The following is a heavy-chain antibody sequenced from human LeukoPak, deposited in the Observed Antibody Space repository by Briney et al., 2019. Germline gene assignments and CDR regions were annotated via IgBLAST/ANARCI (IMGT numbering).Heavy chain of an antibody. CDR2: INSDGGST. J-gene: IGHJ6*02. D-gene: IGHD2-15*01. CDR1: GFTFRDYW. V-gene: IGHV3-74*01. CDR3: ARVDCGGGGCFHYYGMDV. Sequence: GGSLRLSCAASGFTFRDYWMHWVRQAPGKGLVWVSRINSDGGSTSYADSVKGRFTISRDNAKNTLYLQMNSLRAEDTAVYYCARVDCGGGGCFHYYGMDVWGQGTTVTVSS.